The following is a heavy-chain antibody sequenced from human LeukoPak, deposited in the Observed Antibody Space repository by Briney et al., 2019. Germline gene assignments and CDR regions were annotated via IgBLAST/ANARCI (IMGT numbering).Heavy chain of an antibody. CDR3: AKLQSDGLRTYYGMDV. CDR1: GFSFGDYA. V-gene: IGHV3-49*03. Sequence: PGRSLRLSCTASGFSFGDYAMSWFRQAPGKGLEWVGFTRSKAYGGTTEYAASVKGRFTISRDDSKSIAYLQMNSLRAEDTAVYYCAKLQSDGLRTYYGMDVWGQGTTVTVYS. J-gene: IGHJ6*02. CDR2: TRSKAYGGTT. D-gene: IGHD4-23*01.